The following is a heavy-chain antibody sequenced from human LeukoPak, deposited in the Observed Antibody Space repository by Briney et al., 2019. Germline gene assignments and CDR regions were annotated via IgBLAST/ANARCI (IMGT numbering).Heavy chain of an antibody. CDR2: MNPNSGNT. Sequence: ASVKVSCKASGYTFTSYDINWVRQATGQGLEWMGWMNPNSGNTGYAQKFQGRVTITRNTSISTAYMELSSLRSEDTAVYYCARDPHPPYYNWFDPWGQGILVTVSS. D-gene: IGHD1-26*01. CDR3: ARDPHPPYYNWFDP. J-gene: IGHJ5*02. V-gene: IGHV1-8*03. CDR1: GYTFTSYD.